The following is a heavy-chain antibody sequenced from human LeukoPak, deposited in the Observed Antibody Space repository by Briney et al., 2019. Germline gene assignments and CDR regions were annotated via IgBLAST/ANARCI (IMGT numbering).Heavy chain of an antibody. J-gene: IGHJ6*03. Sequence: PSETLSLTCAVYGGSFSGYYWSWIRQPPGKGLEWIGEINHSGSTNYNPSLRSRVTISVDTSKNQFSLKLSSVTAADTAVYYCARRVQLWLKNYYYYMDVWGKGTTVTVSS. CDR2: INHSGST. CDR1: GGSFSGYY. D-gene: IGHD5-18*01. CDR3: ARRVQLWLKNYYYYMDV. V-gene: IGHV4-34*01.